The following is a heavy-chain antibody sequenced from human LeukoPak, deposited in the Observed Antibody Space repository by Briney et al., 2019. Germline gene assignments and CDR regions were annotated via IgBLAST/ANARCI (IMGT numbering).Heavy chain of an antibody. CDR1: GYTFTSYY. Sequence: ASVKVSCKASGYTFTSYYMHWVRQAPGQGLEWMGIINPSGGSTSYAQKFQGRVTMTRDTSISTAYMELSRLRSDDTAVYYCARGRCSSTSCHGAFDIWGQGTMVTVSS. CDR2: INPSGGST. V-gene: IGHV1-46*01. J-gene: IGHJ3*02. D-gene: IGHD2-2*01. CDR3: ARGRCSSTSCHGAFDI.